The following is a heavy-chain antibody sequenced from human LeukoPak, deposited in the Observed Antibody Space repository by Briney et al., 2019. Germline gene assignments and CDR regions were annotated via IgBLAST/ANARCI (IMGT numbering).Heavy chain of an antibody. CDR2: IWYDGSNK. CDR1: GFTFSSYG. Sequence: GGSLRLSCAASGFTFSSYGMHWVRQAPGKGLEWVAVIWYDGSNKYYADSVKGRFTISRDNSKNTLYLQMNSLRAEDTAVFYCAKECSGGGCYDYWGQGTLVTVSS. V-gene: IGHV3-33*06. CDR3: AKECSGGGCYDY. J-gene: IGHJ4*02. D-gene: IGHD2-15*01.